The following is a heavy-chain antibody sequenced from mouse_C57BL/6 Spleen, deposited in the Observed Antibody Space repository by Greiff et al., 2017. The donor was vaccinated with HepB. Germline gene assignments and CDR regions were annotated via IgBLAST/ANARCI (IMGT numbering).Heavy chain of an antibody. J-gene: IGHJ4*01. CDR3: ERNEEVIYYGYDAYAMDY. CDR1: GYTFTEYT. D-gene: IGHD2-2*01. Sequence: QVQLQQSGAELVKPGASVKLSCKASGYTFTEYTIHWVKQRSGQGLEWIGWFYPGSGSIKYNEKFKDKATLTADKSSSTVYMELSRVTSEDSAVYIWERNEEVIYYGYDAYAMDYWGQGTSVTVSS. V-gene: IGHV1-62-2*01. CDR2: FYPGSGSI.